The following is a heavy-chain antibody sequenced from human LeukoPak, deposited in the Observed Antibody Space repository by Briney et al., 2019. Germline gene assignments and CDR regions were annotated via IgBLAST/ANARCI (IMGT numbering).Heavy chain of an antibody. CDR3: ARDYGYGSGSYSDY. CDR1: GFTFSSYG. J-gene: IGHJ4*02. V-gene: IGHV3-33*01. CDR2: IWYDGSNK. Sequence: GGSLRLSCAASGFTFSSYGMHWVRQAPGKGLEWVAVIWYDGSNKYYADSVKGRFTISRDNSKNTLYLQMNSLRAEDTAVYYCARDYGYGSGSYSDYWGQGTLVTVSS. D-gene: IGHD3-10*01.